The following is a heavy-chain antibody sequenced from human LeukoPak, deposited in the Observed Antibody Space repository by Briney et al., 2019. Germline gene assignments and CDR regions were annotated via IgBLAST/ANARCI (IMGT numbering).Heavy chain of an antibody. J-gene: IGHJ6*03. CDR2: INPNSGGT. Sequence: ASVKVSCKASGYTFTGYYMHWVRQAPGQGLEWMGWINPNSGGTNYAQKFQGRVTMTRDTSISTAYMELRSLRSDDTAVYYCAFSSYYLQGNYYYMDVWGKGTTVTVSS. CDR1: GYTFTGYY. D-gene: IGHD1-26*01. CDR3: AFSSYYLQGNYYYMDV. V-gene: IGHV1-2*02.